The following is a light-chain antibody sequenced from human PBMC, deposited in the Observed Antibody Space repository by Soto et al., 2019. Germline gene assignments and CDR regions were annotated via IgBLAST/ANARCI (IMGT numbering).Light chain of an antibody. V-gene: IGKV3-11*01. CDR1: QSVSSY. CDR2: DAS. J-gene: IGKJ2*01. CDR3: QRRSNWPPYT. Sequence: EIVLTQSPATLSLSPGERATLSCRASQSVSSYLAWYQQKPGQAPRLLIYDASNRATGIPARLSGSGSGTDFTLTISSLDPEDFAVYYCQRRSNWPPYTFGQGTKLEIK.